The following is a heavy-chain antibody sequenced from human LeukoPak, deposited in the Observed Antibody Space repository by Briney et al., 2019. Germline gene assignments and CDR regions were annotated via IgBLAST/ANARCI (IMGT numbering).Heavy chain of an antibody. Sequence: SGTLSLTRAVSGGSVSNGNWWSWVRQPPGKGLEWIGEIHHSGSTKYSPSLKSRVTISEDKSKNQLSLTLSSVTAADTAVYYCATYFDILTGYTFDSWGQGTLVTVSS. CDR3: ATYFDILTGYTFDS. CDR2: IHHSGST. D-gene: IGHD3-9*01. J-gene: IGHJ4*02. CDR1: GGSVSNGNW. V-gene: IGHV4-4*02.